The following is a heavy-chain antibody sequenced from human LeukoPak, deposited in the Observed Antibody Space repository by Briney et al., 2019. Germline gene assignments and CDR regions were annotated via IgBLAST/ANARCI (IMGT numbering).Heavy chain of an antibody. CDR2: ISSSSSTI. CDR1: GFTFSSYS. J-gene: IGHJ4*02. Sequence: PGGSLRLSXAASGFTFSSYSMNWVRQAPGKGLEWVSYISSSSSTIYYADSVKGRFTISRDNAKNSLYLQMNSLRAEDTAVYYCARDRSHDYGDYVDYWGQGTLVTVSS. CDR3: ARDRSHDYGDYVDY. D-gene: IGHD4-17*01. V-gene: IGHV3-48*01.